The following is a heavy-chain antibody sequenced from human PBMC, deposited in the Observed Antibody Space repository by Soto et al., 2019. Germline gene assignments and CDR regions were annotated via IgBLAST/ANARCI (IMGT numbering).Heavy chain of an antibody. CDR1: GLAFGNYA. V-gene: IGHV3-23*01. Sequence: AGSLRLSCRASGLAFGNYAMNWVRQVPGRGLEWVAGVSTNGRSTYYADSVRGRFTISRDNSKITVYLQMNSLRAEDTAVYYCAKDRAFNYFYGMDVWGQGTTVTVSS. J-gene: IGHJ6*02. CDR3: AKDRAFNYFYGMDV. D-gene: IGHD3-10*01. CDR2: VSTNGRST.